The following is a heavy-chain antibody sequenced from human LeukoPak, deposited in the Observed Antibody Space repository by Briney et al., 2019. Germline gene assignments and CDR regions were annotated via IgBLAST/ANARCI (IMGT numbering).Heavy chain of an antibody. Sequence: ASVKVSCKVSGYTLTELSMHWVRQAPGKGLEWMGGFDPEDGETIYAQKFQGRVTMTEDTSTDTAYMELSSLRSEDTAVYYCATGPAPFGAYYMDVWGKGTTVNVSS. CDR1: GYTLTELS. CDR2: FDPEDGET. J-gene: IGHJ6*03. D-gene: IGHD3-16*01. CDR3: ATGPAPFGAYYMDV. V-gene: IGHV1-24*01.